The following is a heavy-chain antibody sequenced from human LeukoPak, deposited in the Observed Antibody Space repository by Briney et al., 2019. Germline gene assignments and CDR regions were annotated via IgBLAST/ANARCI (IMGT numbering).Heavy chain of an antibody. Sequence: PGRSLRLYCAASGFTFDDYAMHWVRQAPGKGLEWVSGISWNSGSIDFADSVKGRFTISRDNAKNSLYLQMNSLRTEDTALYYCAKSVSGYRTPFDYWGQGTLVTVSS. D-gene: IGHD3-22*01. CDR2: ISWNSGSI. CDR3: AKSVSGYRTPFDY. CDR1: GFTFDDYA. J-gene: IGHJ4*02. V-gene: IGHV3-9*01.